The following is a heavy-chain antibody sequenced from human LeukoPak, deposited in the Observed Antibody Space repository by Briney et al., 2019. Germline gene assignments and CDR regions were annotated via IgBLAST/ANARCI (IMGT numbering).Heavy chain of an antibody. D-gene: IGHD1-26*01. CDR2: TYSRSKWFN. Sequence: SQTLSLTCAISGDSVSSKSASWNWIRQSPSRGLEWLGRTYSRSKWFNDYAVSVKSRITVTPDTSKNQFSLHPTSVTPDDTAVYYCARGTGSLDYWGQGTLVTVSS. CDR3: ARGTGSLDY. V-gene: IGHV6-1*01. CDR1: GDSVSSKSAS. J-gene: IGHJ4*02.